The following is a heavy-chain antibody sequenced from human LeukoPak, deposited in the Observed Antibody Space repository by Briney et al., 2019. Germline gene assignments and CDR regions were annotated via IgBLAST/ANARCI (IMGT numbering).Heavy chain of an antibody. D-gene: IGHD4-23*01. CDR1: GFTVSSNY. CDR2: IYSGGST. CDR3: ARANYGGNPRYFQH. Sequence: GGSLRLSCAASGFTVSSNYMSWVRQAPGKGLEWVSVIYSGGSTYYADSVKGRFTISRDNAQNSLYLQMNSLRAEDTAVYYCARANYGGNPRYFQHWGQGTLVTVSS. J-gene: IGHJ1*01. V-gene: IGHV3-53*01.